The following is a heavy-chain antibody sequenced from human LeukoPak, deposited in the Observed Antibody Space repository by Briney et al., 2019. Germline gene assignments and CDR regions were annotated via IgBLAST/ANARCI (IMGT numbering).Heavy chain of an antibody. J-gene: IGHJ2*01. Sequence: ASVKVSCKASGYTFTGYYMHWVRQAPGQGLEWMGWINPNSGGTNYAQKFQGRVTMTRDTSISTAYMELSRLRSDDTAVYYCGRVTRWGFYWYFDLWGRGTLVTVSS. V-gene: IGHV1-2*02. CDR3: GRVTRWGFYWYFDL. CDR2: INPNSGGT. CDR1: GYTFTGYY. D-gene: IGHD3-16*01.